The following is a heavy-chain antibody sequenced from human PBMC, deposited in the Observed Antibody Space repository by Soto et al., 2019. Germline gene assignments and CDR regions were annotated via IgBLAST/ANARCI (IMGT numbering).Heavy chain of an antibody. V-gene: IGHV4-59*01. CDR2: IYSSGST. CDR1: GGSISNYY. D-gene: IGHD2-2*02. J-gene: IGHJ6*02. Sequence: SETLSLTCTVSGGSISNYYWNWIRQSPGKGLEWIGYIYSSGSTHYNPSLQNRVTISIDTSKNQDSLKVNSVTAADTAVYYCASRGRYCSSTSCYKLNPGNYYYGMDVWGQGTTVT. CDR3: ASRGRYCSSTSCYKLNPGNYYYGMDV.